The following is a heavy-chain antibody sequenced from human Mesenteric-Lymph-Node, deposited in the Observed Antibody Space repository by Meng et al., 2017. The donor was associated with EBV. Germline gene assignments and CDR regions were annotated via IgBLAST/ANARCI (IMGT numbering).Heavy chain of an antibody. CDR1: GGSISSGGYS. J-gene: IGHJ5*02. Sequence: QVRSQESRSGLVKASETLSRTCAVSGGSISSGGYSWNWIRQPPGKGLEWIGYIYYSGSPNYNPSLNNRVTISVDTSKNQFSLKLGSVTAADTAVYYCATCSRRPSCWFDPWGQGTLVTVSS. CDR3: ATCSRRPSCWFDP. D-gene: IGHD2-8*01. V-gene: IGHV4-61*08. CDR2: IYYSGSP.